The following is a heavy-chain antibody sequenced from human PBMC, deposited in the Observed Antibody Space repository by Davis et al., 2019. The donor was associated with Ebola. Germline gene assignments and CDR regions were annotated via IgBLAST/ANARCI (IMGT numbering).Heavy chain of an antibody. CDR1: GGTFSTYA. D-gene: IGHD2-2*01. CDR3: ARVNRYCSSTSCSFDY. V-gene: IGHV1-69*13. CDR2: IIPIFGTV. J-gene: IGHJ4*02. Sequence: SVKVSCKASGGTFSTYAISWVRQAPGQGLEWMGGIIPIFGTVNYAQKFQGRVTITADESTSTAYMELSSLRSEDTAVYYCARVNRYCSSTSCSFDYWGQGTLVTVSS.